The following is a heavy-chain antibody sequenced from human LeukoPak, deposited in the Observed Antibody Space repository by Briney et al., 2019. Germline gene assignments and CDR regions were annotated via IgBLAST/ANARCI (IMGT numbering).Heavy chain of an antibody. CDR2: IYYSGST. Sequence: SETLPLTCTVSGGSISSYYWSWIRQPPGKGLEWIGYIYYSGSTNYNPSLKSRVTISVDTSKNQFSLKLSSVTAADTAVYYCASRSGWYSSFDYWGQGTLVTVSS. CDR1: GGSISSYY. V-gene: IGHV4-59*08. J-gene: IGHJ4*02. CDR3: ASRSGWYSSFDY. D-gene: IGHD6-19*01.